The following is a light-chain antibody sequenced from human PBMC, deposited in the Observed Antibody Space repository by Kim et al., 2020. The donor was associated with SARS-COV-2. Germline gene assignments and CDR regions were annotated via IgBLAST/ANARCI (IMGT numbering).Light chain of an antibody. Sequence: PGKTASITWGGNNIGRKGVRWYQQKPGQAPVRVIYYDSDRPSGIPERFSGSNSGNTATLTISRVEAGDEADYYCQVWDSSSDHRGVFGTGTKVTVL. CDR2: YDS. CDR3: QVWDSSSDHRGV. V-gene: IGLV3-21*04. J-gene: IGLJ1*01. CDR1: NIGRKG.